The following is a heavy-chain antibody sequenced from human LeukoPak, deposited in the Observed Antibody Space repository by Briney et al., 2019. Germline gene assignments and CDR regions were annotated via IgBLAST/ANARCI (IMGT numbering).Heavy chain of an antibody. V-gene: IGHV3-23*01. CDR2: ISGDGAST. D-gene: IGHD3-22*01. J-gene: IGHJ5*02. Sequence: GGSLRLSCAASGLVSNLDVMSWVRQAPGKGLEWVSGISGDGASTFFADSVKGRFTISRDISKNTVYLQVISLRVEDTAVYYCALRTTYDSSGYSPSLIRSWGQGDLFTVSS. CDR3: ALRTTYDSSGYSPSLIRS. CDR1: GLVSNLDV.